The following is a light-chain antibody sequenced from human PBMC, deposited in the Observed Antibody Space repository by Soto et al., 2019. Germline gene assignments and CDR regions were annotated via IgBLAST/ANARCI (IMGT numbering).Light chain of an antibody. V-gene: IGKV3-15*01. Sequence: VMTQSPVTQSVSPGERATLSCRASQSVGTLLAWYQQKPAQAPRLLIYGASTRVTGIPARFSGSGSGTEFTLTISSLQSEDSAVYCCQQYNNWPITFGQGTRLEIK. CDR1: QSVGTL. CDR2: GAS. J-gene: IGKJ5*01. CDR3: QQYNNWPIT.